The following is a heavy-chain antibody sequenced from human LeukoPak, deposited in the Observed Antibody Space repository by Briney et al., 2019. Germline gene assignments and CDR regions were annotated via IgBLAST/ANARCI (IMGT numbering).Heavy chain of an antibody. J-gene: IGHJ6*03. CDR1: GGSISSYY. D-gene: IGHD6-6*01. CDR2: IYTSGST. Sequence: SETLSLTCTVSGGSISSYYWSWIRQPPGKGLERIGYIYTSGSTNHNPSLKSRVTISVDTSKNQFSLKLSSVTAADTAVYYCARSSSSSQYYYYYYYMDVWGKGTTVTVSS. CDR3: ARSSSSSQYYYYYYYMDV. V-gene: IGHV4-4*09.